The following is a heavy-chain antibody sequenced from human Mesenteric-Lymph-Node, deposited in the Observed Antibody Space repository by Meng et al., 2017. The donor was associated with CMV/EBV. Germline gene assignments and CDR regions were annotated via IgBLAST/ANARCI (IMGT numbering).Heavy chain of an antibody. CDR3: ARESWYQLQY. Sequence: GGSLRLSCAASGFTVSSNYMNWVRQAPGKGLEWLSYINHGDTGTRYVDSVKGRFTVSRDNAKNSVYLHMSSLRVEDTAVYYCARESWYQLQYWGQGALVTVSS. V-gene: IGHV3-11*04. CDR2: INHGDTGT. D-gene: IGHD2-2*01. J-gene: IGHJ4*02. CDR1: GFTVSSNY.